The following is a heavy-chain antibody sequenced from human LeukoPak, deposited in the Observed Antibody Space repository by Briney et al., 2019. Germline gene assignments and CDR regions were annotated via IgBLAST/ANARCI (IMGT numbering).Heavy chain of an antibody. CDR3: ARAYSSIAARAFDY. D-gene: IGHD6-6*01. CDR1: GGSISSYY. Sequence: SETLSLTCTVSGGSISSYYWSWIRQPPGKGLEWIGYIYYSGSTNYNPSLKSRVTISVDTSKNQFSLELSSVTAADTAVYYCARAYSSIAARAFDYWGQGTLVTVFS. J-gene: IGHJ4*02. CDR2: IYYSGST. V-gene: IGHV4-59*12.